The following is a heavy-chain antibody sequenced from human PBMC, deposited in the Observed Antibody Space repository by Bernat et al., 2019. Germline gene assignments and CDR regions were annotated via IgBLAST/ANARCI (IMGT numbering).Heavy chain of an antibody. J-gene: IGHJ4*02. D-gene: IGHD4-17*01. CDR3: ARAWSVTTVTQDPPDY. CDR1: GFTFSSYS. V-gene: IGHV3-21*01. CDR2: ISSSSSYI. Sequence: EVQLVESGGGLVKPGGSLRLSCAASGFTFSSYSMNWVRQAPGKGLGWVSSISSSSSYIYYADSVKGRFTISRDNAKNSLYLQMNSLRAEDTAVYYCARAWSVTTVTQDPPDYWGQGTLVTVSS.